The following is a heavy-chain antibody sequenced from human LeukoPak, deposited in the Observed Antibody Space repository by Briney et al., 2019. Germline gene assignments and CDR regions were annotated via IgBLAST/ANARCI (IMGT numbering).Heavy chain of an antibody. CDR3: ARDKREVGATYFDY. CDR2: IYHSGST. V-gene: IGHV4-38-2*02. D-gene: IGHD1-26*01. J-gene: IGHJ4*02. CDR1: GYSISSGYY. Sequence: SETLSLTCTVSGYSISSGYYWGWIRQPPGKGLEWIGSIYHSGSTYNNPSLKSRVTISVDTSKNQFSLKLSSVTAADTAVYYCARDKREVGATYFDYWGQGTLVTVSS.